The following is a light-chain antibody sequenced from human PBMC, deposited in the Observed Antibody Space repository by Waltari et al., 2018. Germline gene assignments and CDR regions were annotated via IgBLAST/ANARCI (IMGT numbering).Light chain of an antibody. CDR2: AAS. V-gene: IGKV1-9*01. J-gene: IGKJ3*01. CDR1: QGISSY. CDR3: QQLNSYPPLFT. Sequence: IQLTQSPSSLSASVGDRVTITCRASQGISSYLAWYQQKPGKAPKLLIYAASTLQSGVPSRFCGSRSGTDFTLTISRLQPEDFATYYCQQLNSYPPLFTFGPGTKVDIK.